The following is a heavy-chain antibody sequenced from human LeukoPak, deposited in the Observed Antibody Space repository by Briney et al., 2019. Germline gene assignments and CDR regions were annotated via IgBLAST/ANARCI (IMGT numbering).Heavy chain of an antibody. J-gene: IGHJ6*03. CDR3: AKRGCSGTSCYAGYYYMDV. CDR2: ISGSGGGT. CDR1: RFTFNSYG. V-gene: IGHV3-23*01. D-gene: IGHD2-2*01. Sequence: GGSLRLSCAASRFTFNSYGMSWVRQAPGKGLEWVSSISGSGGGTYYADSVKGRFIISRDNSKNTLYLQMNSLRAEDTAVYYCAKRGCSGTSCYAGYYYMDVWGKGTTVTISS.